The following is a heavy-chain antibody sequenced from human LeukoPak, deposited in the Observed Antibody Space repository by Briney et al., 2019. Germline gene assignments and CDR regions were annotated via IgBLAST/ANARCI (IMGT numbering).Heavy chain of an antibody. V-gene: IGHV3-21*01. CDR3: ARDRSDYYDSSGYQDY. CDR2: ISSSSSYI. J-gene: IGHJ4*02. CDR1: GFTFSSYS. Sequence: PGGSLRLSCAASGFTFSSYSMNWVRQAPGKGLEWVSSISSSSSYIYYADSVKGRFTISRDNAKNSLYLQMNSLRAEDTAVYYCARDRSDYYDSSGYQDYWGQGTLVTVSS. D-gene: IGHD3-22*01.